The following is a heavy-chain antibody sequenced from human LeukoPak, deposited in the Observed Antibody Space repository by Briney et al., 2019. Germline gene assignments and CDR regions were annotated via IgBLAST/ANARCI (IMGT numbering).Heavy chain of an antibody. J-gene: IGHJ6*03. V-gene: IGHV1-69*06. Sequence: SVKVSCKASGGTFTSYAISWVRQAPGQGLEWMGGIIPIFGTANYAQKFQGRVTITADKSTNTAYMELSSLRSEDTAVYYCAGIMTTGALGYYYYMDVWGKGTTVTVSS. D-gene: IGHD1-26*01. CDR2: IIPIFGTA. CDR1: GGTFTSYA. CDR3: AGIMTTGALGYYYYMDV.